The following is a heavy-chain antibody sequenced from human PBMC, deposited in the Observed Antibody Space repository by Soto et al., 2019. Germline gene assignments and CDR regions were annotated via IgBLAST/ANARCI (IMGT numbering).Heavy chain of an antibody. Sequence: SETLSLTCTVSGGSISSYYWSWIRQPPGKGLEWIGYIYYSGSTNYNPSLKSRVTISVDTSKNQFSLKLSSVTAADTAVYYCARGGYCSGGSCNDPYYYYYMDVWGKGTTVTVSS. CDR1: GGSISSYY. J-gene: IGHJ6*03. CDR3: ARGGYCSGGSCNDPYYYYYMDV. D-gene: IGHD2-15*01. V-gene: IGHV4-59*01. CDR2: IYYSGST.